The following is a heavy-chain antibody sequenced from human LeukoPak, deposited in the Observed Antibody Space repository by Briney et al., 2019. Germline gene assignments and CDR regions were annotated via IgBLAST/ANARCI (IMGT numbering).Heavy chain of an antibody. CDR2: ISGSGGST. CDR3: AKDSGSYYGSGSGP. CDR1: GFTFSSYA. J-gene: IGHJ5*02. V-gene: IGHV3-23*01. Sequence: GGSLRLSCAASGFTFSSYAMSWVRQAPGKGLEWVSAISGSGGSTYYADSVKGRFTISRDNSKNTLYLQMNSLRAEDTAVYYCAKDSGSYYGSGSGPWGQGTLVTVSS. D-gene: IGHD3-10*01.